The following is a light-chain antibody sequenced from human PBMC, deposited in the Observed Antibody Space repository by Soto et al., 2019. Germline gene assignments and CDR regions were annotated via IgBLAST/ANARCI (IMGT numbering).Light chain of an antibody. J-gene: IGKJ1*01. Sequence: EIVMTQSPATLSVSPGERATLSCRASQSLSSNLAWYQQKPGLAPRLLIYGAYTRATRIPARFSCSGSGTEFTLTISSLQSEDFAVYYCQQYNNWPRTFGQGTKVEIK. CDR1: QSLSSN. V-gene: IGKV3-15*01. CDR3: QQYNNWPRT. CDR2: GAY.